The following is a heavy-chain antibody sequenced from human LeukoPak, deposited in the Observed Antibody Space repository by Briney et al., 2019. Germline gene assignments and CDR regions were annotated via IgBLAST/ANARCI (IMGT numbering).Heavy chain of an antibody. V-gene: IGHV3-30-3*01. CDR2: ISYDGSNK. CDR3: ARETVTGTHYYFDY. D-gene: IGHD4-17*01. CDR1: GFTFSGYD. J-gene: IGHJ4*02. Sequence: SGGSLRLSCAASGFTFSGYDMDWVRQAPGKGLEWVAVISYDGSNKYYADSVKGRFIISRDNSKSTLYLQMNSLRAEDTAVYYCARETVTGTHYYFDYWGQGTLVTVSS.